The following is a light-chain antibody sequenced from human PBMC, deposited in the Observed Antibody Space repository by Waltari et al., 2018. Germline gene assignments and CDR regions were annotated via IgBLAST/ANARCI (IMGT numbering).Light chain of an antibody. CDR1: QDISNY. CDR2: DAT. J-gene: IGKJ3*01. Sequence: DIQMTQSPSPLSASVGDRVTITCQASQDISNYLNWYQQKPGKAPKLLVHDATKLETGVPSRFSGSQSGTHFTLTINSLQPEDIATYYCQRYDNLPVFAFGPGTKVHIK. V-gene: IGKV1-33*01. CDR3: QRYDNLPVFA.